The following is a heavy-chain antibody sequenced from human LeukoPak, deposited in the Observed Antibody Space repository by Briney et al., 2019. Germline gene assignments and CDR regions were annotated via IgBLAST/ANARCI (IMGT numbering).Heavy chain of an antibody. CDR1: GFTFSNSG. CDR3: ARDMNSSAYHN. CDR2: IWFDGSNK. Sequence: QPGGSLRLSCAASGFTFSNSGMHWVRQAPGKGLEWVAVIWFDGSNKYYADSVKGRFTISRDNSKNTLFLQMNSLRAEDTAVYYCARDMNSSAYHNWGQGTLVTVSS. V-gene: IGHV3-33*01. J-gene: IGHJ4*02. D-gene: IGHD3-22*01.